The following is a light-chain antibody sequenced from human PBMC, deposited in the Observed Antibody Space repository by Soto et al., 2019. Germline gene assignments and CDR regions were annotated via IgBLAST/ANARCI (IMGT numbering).Light chain of an antibody. J-gene: IGKJ1*01. CDR2: EAS. V-gene: IGKV1-5*03. CDR3: QQHNSYSGT. Sequence: IHLTQSPSTLSGSVWDRVTITCRASQGVSTWLAWYQQRPSQAPKLLVYEASKLQSGVPSRFSASGSVRDFTLTISSLQPEDSATYYCQQHNSYSGTFGQGTKVDIK. CDR1: QGVSTW.